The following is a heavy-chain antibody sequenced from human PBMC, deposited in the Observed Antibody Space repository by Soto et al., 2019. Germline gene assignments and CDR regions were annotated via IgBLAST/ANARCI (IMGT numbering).Heavy chain of an antibody. Sequence: KTSETLSLTCTVSGGSISSYYWSWIRQPPGKGLEWIGYIYYSGSTNYNPSLKSRVTISVDTSKNQFSLKLSSVTAADTAVYYCARLETGWLDDYWGQGTLVTVSS. CDR2: IYYSGST. J-gene: IGHJ4*02. D-gene: IGHD6-19*01. CDR3: ARLETGWLDDY. CDR1: GGSISSYY. V-gene: IGHV4-59*01.